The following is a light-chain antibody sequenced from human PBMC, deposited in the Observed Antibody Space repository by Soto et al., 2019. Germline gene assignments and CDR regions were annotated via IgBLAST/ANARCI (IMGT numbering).Light chain of an antibody. V-gene: IGLV2-14*01. J-gene: IGLJ2*01. CDR2: DVS. Sequence: QSVLTQPASVSGSPGQSITISCTGTSSDIGAYNYVSWYQQHPGKAPKLMIYDVSNRPSGVSNRFSGSKSGNTASLTISGLQAEDEADYYCSSKTRSSTRVFGGGTKVTVL. CDR3: SSKTRSSTRV. CDR1: SSDIGAYNY.